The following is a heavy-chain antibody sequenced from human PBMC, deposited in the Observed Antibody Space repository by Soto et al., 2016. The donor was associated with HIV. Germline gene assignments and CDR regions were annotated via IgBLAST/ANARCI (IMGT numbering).Heavy chain of an antibody. V-gene: IGHV3-21*01. CDR2: ITGTSDSL. D-gene: IGHD1-1*01. CDR3: ARGTTPLGSVWGAYFDR. CDR1: GFTFSTYH. Sequence: EVQLVESGGGLVKPGGSLRLSCTASGFTFSTYHLNWVRQAPGKGLEWVSCITGTSDSLFYADSVKGRFTISRDNTKNSLYLQMNSLTAEDTAMYYCARGTTPLGSVWGAYFDRWGQGTLVTVSS. J-gene: IGHJ4*02.